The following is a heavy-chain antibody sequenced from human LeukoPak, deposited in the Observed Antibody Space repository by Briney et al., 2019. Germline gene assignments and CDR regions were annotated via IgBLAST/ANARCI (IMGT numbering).Heavy chain of an antibody. CDR2: INPSGGST. CDR1: GYTFTSYY. CDR3: AKSSGWDLDAFDI. Sequence: ASVKVSCKASGYTFTSYYMHWVRQAPGQGLEWMGIINPSGGSTSYAQKFQGRVTMTRDMSTSTVYMELSSLRSEDTAVYYCAKSSGWDLDAFDIWGQGTMVTASS. J-gene: IGHJ3*02. V-gene: IGHV1-46*01. D-gene: IGHD6-19*01.